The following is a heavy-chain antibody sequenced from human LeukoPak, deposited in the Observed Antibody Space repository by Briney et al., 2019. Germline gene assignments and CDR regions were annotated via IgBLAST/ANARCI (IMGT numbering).Heavy chain of an antibody. J-gene: IGHJ4*02. CDR3: ARIDSWYSHYFDY. D-gene: IGHD6-13*01. CDR1: GFTFSSYS. Sequence: GGSLRLSCAASGFTFSSYSMNWVRQAPGKGLEWVSYISSSSSYIYYADSVKGRFTISRDNAKNSLYLQMNSLRAEDTAVYYCARIDSWYSHYFDYWGQGTLVTVSS. CDR2: ISSSSSYI. V-gene: IGHV3-21*05.